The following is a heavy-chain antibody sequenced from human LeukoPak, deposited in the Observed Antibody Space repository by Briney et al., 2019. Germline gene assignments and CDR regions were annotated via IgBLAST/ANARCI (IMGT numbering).Heavy chain of an antibody. D-gene: IGHD3-22*01. CDR2: ISGSGGST. J-gene: IGHJ4*02. Sequence: GGSLRLSCAASGFTFSSYAMSWVRQAPGKGLEWVSAISGSGGSTYYADSVKGRFTISRDNSKNTLYLQINSLRAEDTAVYYCAKRKGYYDSSGYSFDYWGQGTLVTVSS. V-gene: IGHV3-23*01. CDR1: GFTFSSYA. CDR3: AKRKGYYDSSGYSFDY.